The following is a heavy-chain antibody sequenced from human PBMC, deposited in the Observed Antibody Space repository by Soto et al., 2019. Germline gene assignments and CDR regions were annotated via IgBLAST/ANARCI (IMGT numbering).Heavy chain of an antibody. CDR3: ARDNYSSSWTKDDNWFDP. V-gene: IGHV6-1*01. D-gene: IGHD6-13*01. J-gene: IGHJ5*02. CDR2: TYYRSKWYN. Sequence: SQTLSLTCAISGDSVSSNSAAWNWIRQSPSRGLEWLGRTYYRSKWYNDYAVSVKSRITINPDTSKNQFSLQLNSVTPEDTAVYYCARDNYSSSWTKDDNWFDPWGQGTLVTVPQ. CDR1: GDSVSSNSAA.